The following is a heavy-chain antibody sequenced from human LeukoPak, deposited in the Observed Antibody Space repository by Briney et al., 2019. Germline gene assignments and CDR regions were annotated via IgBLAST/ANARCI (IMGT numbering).Heavy chain of an antibody. CDR1: GFTFSSYA. J-gene: IGHJ4*02. V-gene: IGHV3-23*01. Sequence: GGSLRLSCAASGFTFSSYAMSWVRQAPGKGLEWVSAISVSGGTTYYADSVKGRFAISRDNSKNTLYLQMNSLRAEDTAVYYCARRYYYDSSGYLTLWGQGTLVTVSS. D-gene: IGHD3-22*01. CDR2: ISVSGGTT. CDR3: ARRYYYDSSGYLTL.